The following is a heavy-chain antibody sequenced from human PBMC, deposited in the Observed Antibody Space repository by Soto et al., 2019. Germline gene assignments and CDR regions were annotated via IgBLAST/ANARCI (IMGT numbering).Heavy chain of an antibody. V-gene: IGHV3-7*01. CDR3: ARGNWNYYYGFVV. CDR1: EFTFDKYY. J-gene: IGHJ6*02. D-gene: IGHD1-20*01. Sequence: EVQLVESGGGLVQPGGSLRLSCAASEFTFDKYYMTWVRQAPGKGPEWVANIKPDGSEQYYVDSVKGRFTISRDNANNSLYLQMNSLRAEDTGVYFCARGNWNYYYGFVVWGQGTTVTVSS. CDR2: IKPDGSEQ.